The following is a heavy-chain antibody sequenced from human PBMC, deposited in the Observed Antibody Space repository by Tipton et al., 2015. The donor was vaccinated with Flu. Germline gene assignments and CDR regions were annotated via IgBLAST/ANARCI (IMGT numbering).Heavy chain of an antibody. CDR2: MYTSGST. CDR1: GGSISSYY. J-gene: IGHJ4*02. D-gene: IGHD1-26*01. CDR3: ARAGIAGALEY. V-gene: IGHV4-4*07. Sequence: TLSLTCTVSGGSISSYYWSWIRQPAGKGLEWIGRMYTSGSTNYHPSLKSRVTMSVDTSKKQFSLKLSSVTAADTAVYYCARAGIAGALEYWGQGTLVTVSS.